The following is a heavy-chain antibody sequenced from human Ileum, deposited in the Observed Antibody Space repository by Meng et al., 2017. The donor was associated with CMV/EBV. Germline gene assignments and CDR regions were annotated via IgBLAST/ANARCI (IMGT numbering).Heavy chain of an antibody. Sequence: SCAASGFTFTSYSVNWVRQAPGKGLEWVSSISSGSTYIYYADSVKGRFTISRDNAKNSLYLQMNNLRVEDTALYYCARFRGDFSNRIDYWGQGTLVTVSS. CDR1: GFTFTSYS. CDR2: ISSGSTYI. D-gene: IGHD4-11*01. J-gene: IGHJ4*02. V-gene: IGHV3-21*01. CDR3: ARFRGDFSNRIDY.